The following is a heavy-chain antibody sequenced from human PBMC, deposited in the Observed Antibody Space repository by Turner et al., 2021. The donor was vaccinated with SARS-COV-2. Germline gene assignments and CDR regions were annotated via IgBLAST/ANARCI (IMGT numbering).Heavy chain of an antibody. Sequence: EVHPLESGGGYKQPGGSHKLSTAASGFSFGDSAGHWVRQVSGKGLEWVGCSRSRLNNYCASYAGVVSLSVTMSRDDSTGTAYLEMNGLQTEDTASYYCSGQVIGDYLEFWVQGSLVTVS. CDR2: SRSRLNNYCA. CDR1: GFSFGDSA. CDR3: SGQVIGDYLEF. V-gene: IGHV3-73*01. D-gene: IGHD4-17*01. J-gene: IGHJ4*02.